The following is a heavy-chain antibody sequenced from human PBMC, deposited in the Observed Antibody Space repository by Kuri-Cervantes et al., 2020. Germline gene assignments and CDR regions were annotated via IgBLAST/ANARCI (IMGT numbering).Heavy chain of an antibody. V-gene: IGHV4-30-2*01. CDR1: GGAISSSSYS. D-gene: IGHD1-26*01. Sequence: SETLSLTCTVSGGAISSSSYSWGWIRQPPGKGLEWIGYIYHSGSTYYNPSLKSRVTISVDRSKNQFSLKLSSVTAADTAVYYCARDYGGSYGGWGQGTLVTVSS. CDR2: IYHSGST. CDR3: ARDYGGSYGG. J-gene: IGHJ4*02.